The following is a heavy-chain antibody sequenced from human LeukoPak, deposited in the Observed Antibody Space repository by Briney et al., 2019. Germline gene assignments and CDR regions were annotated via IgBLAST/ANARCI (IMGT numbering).Heavy chain of an antibody. CDR3: ARLLGTYYYDSSGYFADY. J-gene: IGHJ4*02. CDR2: IYPGDSDT. Sequence: GESLNISCKGSGYSFTGYWIGWVRQMPGKGLEWMGIIYPGDSDTRYSPSFQRQVTISADKSISTAYLQWSSLKASDTAMYYCARLLGTYYYDSSGYFADYWGQGTLVTVSS. D-gene: IGHD3-22*01. CDR1: GYSFTGYW. V-gene: IGHV5-51*01.